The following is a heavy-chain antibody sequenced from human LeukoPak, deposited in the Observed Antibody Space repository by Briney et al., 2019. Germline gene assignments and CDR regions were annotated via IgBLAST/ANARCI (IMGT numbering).Heavy chain of an antibody. CDR3: ALVVTPSYYFDY. D-gene: IGHD4-23*01. CDR1: GFTVTSNY. V-gene: IGHV3-66*01. CDR2: IYGGGST. J-gene: IGHJ4*02. Sequence: GGSLRLSCAASGFTVTSNYMSWVRQAPGKGLEWVSVIYGGGSTYYAGSVKGRFTISRDNSKNTLYLQMNSLRAEDTAVHYCALVVTPSYYFDYWGQGTLVTVSS.